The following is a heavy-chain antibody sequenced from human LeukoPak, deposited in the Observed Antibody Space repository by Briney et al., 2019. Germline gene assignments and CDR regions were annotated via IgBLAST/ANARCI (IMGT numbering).Heavy chain of an antibody. CDR2: ISHDGSNK. V-gene: IGHV3-30*18. J-gene: IGHJ4*02. CDR1: GFTFSSYG. D-gene: IGHD6-13*01. Sequence: GGSLRLSCAASGFTFSSYGMHWVRQAPGKGLEWVAVISHDGSNKYYADSVKGRFTISRDNSKNYLYLQMNSLRAEDTALYYCAKGTSSWHEFDSWGQGTLVTVSS. CDR3: AKGTSSWHEFDS.